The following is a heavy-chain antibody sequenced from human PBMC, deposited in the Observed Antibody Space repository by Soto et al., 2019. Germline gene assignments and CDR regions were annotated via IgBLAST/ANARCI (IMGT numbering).Heavy chain of an antibody. Sequence: GASVKVSCKASGGTFSSYAISWVRQAPGQGLEWMGGIIPIFGTANYAQKFQGRVTITADKSTSTAYMELSSLRSEDTAVYYCARDNPRIEYYYYGMDVWGQGTTVTV. J-gene: IGHJ6*02. CDR3: ARDNPRIEYYYYGMDV. CDR2: IIPIFGTA. V-gene: IGHV1-69*06. CDR1: GGTFSSYA.